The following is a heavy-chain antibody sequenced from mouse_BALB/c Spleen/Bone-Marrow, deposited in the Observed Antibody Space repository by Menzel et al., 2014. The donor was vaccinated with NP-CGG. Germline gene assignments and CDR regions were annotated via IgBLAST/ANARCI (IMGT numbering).Heavy chain of an antibody. CDR2: IRLESDNYAT. Sequence: DVKLVESGGGLVQPGGSMKLSCVASGFTFSSYWMSWVRQSPEKGLEWVAEIRLESDNYATHYAESVKGKFTISRDDSKSRLYLQMNSLRAEDTGIYYCTLTGTGAMDYWGQGTSVTVSS. CDR3: TLTGTGAMDY. D-gene: IGHD4-1*01. CDR1: GFTFSSYW. V-gene: IGHV6-6*02. J-gene: IGHJ4*01.